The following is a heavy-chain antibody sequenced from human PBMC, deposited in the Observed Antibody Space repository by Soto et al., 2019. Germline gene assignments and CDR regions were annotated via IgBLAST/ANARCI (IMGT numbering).Heavy chain of an antibody. CDR1: GYTFTCYY. V-gene: IGHV1-2*04. D-gene: IGHD2-15*01. Sequence: GASVKVSCKASGYTFTCYYMDWVRQAPGQGLEWMGWINPNSGGTNYAQKFQGWVTMTRDTSISTAYMELSRLRSDDTAVYYCARAVGYCSGGSCSTNYYYYGMDVWGQGTTVTVSS. CDR2: INPNSGGT. J-gene: IGHJ6*02. CDR3: ARAVGYCSGGSCSTNYYYYGMDV.